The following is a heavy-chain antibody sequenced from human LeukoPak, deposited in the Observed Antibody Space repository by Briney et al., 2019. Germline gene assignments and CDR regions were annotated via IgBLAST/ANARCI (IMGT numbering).Heavy chain of an antibody. CDR2: ISAYNGNT. CDR3: ARAQSDTQLHFDSSSWYPLDDAFDI. D-gene: IGHD6-13*01. V-gene: IGHV1-18*01. J-gene: IGHJ3*02. CDR1: GYTFTSYN. Sequence: GASVKVSCKASGYTFTSYNMHWVRQAPGQGLEWMGWISAYNGNTDYAQKLQGRVTMTTDTSTSTAYMELRSLRSDDTAVYYCARAQSDTQLHFDSSSWYPLDDAFDIWGQGTMVTVSS.